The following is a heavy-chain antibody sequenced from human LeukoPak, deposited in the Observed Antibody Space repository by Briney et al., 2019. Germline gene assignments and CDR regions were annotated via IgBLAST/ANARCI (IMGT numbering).Heavy chain of an antibody. D-gene: IGHD6-25*01. CDR1: GFTFSSYW. CDR2: IWYDGTHE. Sequence: GGSLRLSCAASGFTFSSYWMHWVRRAPGKGLEWLASIWYDGTHEYYADSVKGRFIISRDNSRDTLYLHMHSLRAEDTAVYYCTRVGYSSGFFEFWGQGTLVTVSS. V-gene: IGHV3-33*01. CDR3: TRVGYSSGFFEF. J-gene: IGHJ4*02.